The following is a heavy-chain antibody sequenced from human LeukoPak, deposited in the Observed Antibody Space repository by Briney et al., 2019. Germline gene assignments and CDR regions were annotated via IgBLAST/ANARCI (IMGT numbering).Heavy chain of an antibody. CDR3: ARGKDYYDSSGYYEN. CDR2: IIPIFGTA. J-gene: IGHJ4*02. V-gene: IGHV1-69*05. D-gene: IGHD3-22*01. Sequence: ASVKVSCKASGYTFTSYYMHWVRQAPGPGLEWMGGIIPIFGTANYAQKFQGRVTITTDESTSTAYMELSSLRSEDTAVYYCARGKDYYDSSGYYENWGQATLVTDSS. CDR1: GYTFTSYY.